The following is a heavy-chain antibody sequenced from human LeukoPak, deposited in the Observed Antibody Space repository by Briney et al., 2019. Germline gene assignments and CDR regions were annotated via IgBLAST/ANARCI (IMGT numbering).Heavy chain of an antibody. Sequence: SETLSLTCTVSGGAISNYYRSWIRQPPRKGLEWIGYIYYSGSTNYNPSLRSRVTISVDTSKNQFSLKLSSVTAADTAVYYCARAAFAFDIWGQGTMVTVSS. CDR2: IYYSGST. CDR1: GGAISNYY. CDR3: ARAAFAFDI. D-gene: IGHD2/OR15-2a*01. V-gene: IGHV4-59*12. J-gene: IGHJ3*02.